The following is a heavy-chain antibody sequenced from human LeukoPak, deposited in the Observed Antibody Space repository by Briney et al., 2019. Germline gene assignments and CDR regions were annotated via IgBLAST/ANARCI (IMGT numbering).Heavy chain of an antibody. CDR2: LTGRSGST. Sequence: GGSLRLSCAVSGFSFSISDMNWVRQAPGKGLEWVSGLTGRSGSTYYADSVKGRFTISRDISKNTLYLQMNSLRAEDTAVYYCAKVTWYSSGDDSWGQGTLVTVSS. J-gene: IGHJ4*02. CDR1: GFSFSISD. V-gene: IGHV3-23*01. CDR3: AKVTWYSSGDDS. D-gene: IGHD6-19*01.